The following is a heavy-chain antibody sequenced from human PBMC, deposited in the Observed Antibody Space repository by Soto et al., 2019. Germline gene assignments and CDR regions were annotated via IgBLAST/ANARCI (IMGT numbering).Heavy chain of an antibody. CDR1: GGTFSSYA. Sequence: QVQLVQSGAEVKKPGSSVKVSCKASGGTFSSYAISWVRQAPGQGLEWMGGIIPIFGTANYEQKFQGRVTITADESTSTAYMELSSLRSEVTAVYYCARVSDSSGYYLYYYYYGMDVWGQGTTVTVSS. D-gene: IGHD3-22*01. J-gene: IGHJ6*02. CDR3: ARVSDSSGYYLYYYYYGMDV. V-gene: IGHV1-69*01. CDR2: IIPIFGTA.